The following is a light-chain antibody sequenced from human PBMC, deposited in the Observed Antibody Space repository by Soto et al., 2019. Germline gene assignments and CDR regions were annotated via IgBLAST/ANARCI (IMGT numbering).Light chain of an antibody. CDR1: QAISNA. V-gene: IGKV1-6*01. CDR3: LLDFNYFWA. CDR2: AAS. Sequence: ALPLTQSPSSLSASVGDRVTITCRASQAISNALGWYQQKPGKAPNLLIYAASILQSGVPSRFSGSGSGTDFTLTISSLQPEDFATYYCLLDFNYFWAFGQGTTVDIK. J-gene: IGKJ1*01.